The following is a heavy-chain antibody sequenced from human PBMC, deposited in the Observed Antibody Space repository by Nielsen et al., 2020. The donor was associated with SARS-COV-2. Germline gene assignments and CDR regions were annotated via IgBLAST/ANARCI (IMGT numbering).Heavy chain of an antibody. V-gene: IGHV3-7*04. CDR1: GFTFSSFW. J-gene: IGHJ4*02. CDR3: ARLKSENAY. Sequence: GESLKISCAASGFTFSSFWMNWVRQAPGKGLEWGANIKQDGRDKYYVDSVKGRCTISRDNAQNTLYLQMNSLRPEDTAIYYCARLKSENAYWGQGTLVTVSS. CDR2: IKQDGRDK.